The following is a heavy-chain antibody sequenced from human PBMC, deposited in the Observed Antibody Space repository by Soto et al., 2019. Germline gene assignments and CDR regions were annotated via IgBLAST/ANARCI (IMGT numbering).Heavy chain of an antibody. CDR1: GFTFSGSA. J-gene: IGHJ4*02. V-gene: IGHV3-73*01. D-gene: IGHD6-13*01. CDR2: IRSKANSYAT. Sequence: EVQLVESGGGLVQPGGSLKLSCAASGFTFSGSAMHWVRQASGKGLEWVGRIRSKANSYATAYAVSVKGRFTISRDDSEYTAYLQMNSLKTEDTAVDYCTRAAAGTVYWGQGTLVTVSS. CDR3: TRAAAGTVY.